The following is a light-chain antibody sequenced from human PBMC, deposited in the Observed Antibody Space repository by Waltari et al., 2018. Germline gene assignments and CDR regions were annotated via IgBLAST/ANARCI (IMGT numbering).Light chain of an antibody. Sequence: DIVMTQSPDSLAVSLGERATINCKSSQSVLYSSNKKNYLAWYQHKPGQPPKLLIYWASTRESGVPDRFSGSGSGTDFTLTISSLQAEDVAVYYCQQYYSTPPRTFGQGTKVEIK. V-gene: IGKV4-1*01. J-gene: IGKJ1*01. CDR2: WAS. CDR3: QQYYSTPPRT. CDR1: QSVLYSSNKKNY.